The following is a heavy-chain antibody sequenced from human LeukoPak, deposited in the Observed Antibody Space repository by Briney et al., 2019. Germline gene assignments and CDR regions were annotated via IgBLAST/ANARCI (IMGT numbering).Heavy chain of an antibody. Sequence: ASVKVSCKASGYTFTSYGISWVRQAPGQGLEWMGWISAYNGNTNYAQKLQGRVTMATDTSTSTAYMELRSLRSDDTAVYYCARTLLGYSSGWYLDAFDIWGQGTMVTVSS. J-gene: IGHJ3*02. CDR3: ARTLLGYSSGWYLDAFDI. CDR2: ISAYNGNT. CDR1: GYTFTSYG. V-gene: IGHV1-18*01. D-gene: IGHD6-19*01.